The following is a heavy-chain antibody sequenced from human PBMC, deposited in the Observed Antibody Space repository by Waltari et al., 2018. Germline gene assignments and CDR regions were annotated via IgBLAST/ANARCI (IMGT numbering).Heavy chain of an antibody. J-gene: IGHJ6*02. D-gene: IGHD6-13*01. CDR1: GFTFDDYA. V-gene: IGHV3-9*01. Sequence: EVQLVESGGGLVQPGRSLRLSCAASGFTFDDYAMHWVRQAPGKGLEWVSGIRWNRLSICYADSVKGRLTISIDNAKNSLYLQMNSLRAEDTALYYCAKDRSAAGTYYYYGMDVWGQGTTVTVSS. CDR2: IRWNRLSI. CDR3: AKDRSAAGTYYYYGMDV.